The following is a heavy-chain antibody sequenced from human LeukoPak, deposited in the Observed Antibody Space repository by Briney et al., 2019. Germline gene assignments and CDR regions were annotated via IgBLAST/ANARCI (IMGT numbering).Heavy chain of an antibody. V-gene: IGHV4-61*02. Sequence: PSETLSLTCTVSGGSISSGSYYWSWIRQPAGKGLEWIGRIYTSGSTNYNPSLKSRVTISVDTSKNQFSLKLSSVTAADTAVYYCASLYCSSTSCPVDYWGQGTLVTVSS. CDR2: IYTSGST. D-gene: IGHD2-2*01. CDR3: ASLYCSSTSCPVDY. CDR1: GGSISSGSYY. J-gene: IGHJ4*02.